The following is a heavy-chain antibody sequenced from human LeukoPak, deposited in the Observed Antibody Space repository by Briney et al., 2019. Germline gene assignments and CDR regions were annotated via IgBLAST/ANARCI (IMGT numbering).Heavy chain of an antibody. CDR1: RFTFSSYG. D-gene: IGHD3-22*01. CDR2: ISTSGSTK. J-gene: IGHJ3*02. V-gene: IGHV3-48*03. Sequence: GGSLRLSCAASRFTFSSYGMHWVRQAPGKGLEWVSYISTSGSTKYYADSVKGRFTISRDNAKNSLYLQMNSLRAEDTAVYYCARDRDPGYNDSSGYRRVNAFDIWGQGTMVTVSS. CDR3: ARDRDPGYNDSSGYRRVNAFDI.